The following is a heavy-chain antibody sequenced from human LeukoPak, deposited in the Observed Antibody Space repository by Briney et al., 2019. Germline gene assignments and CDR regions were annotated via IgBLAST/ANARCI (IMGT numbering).Heavy chain of an antibody. CDR2: IYYTGKT. V-gene: IGHV4-61*03. D-gene: IGHD3-10*01. Sequence: KPSETLSLTCTVSGDSVSNGNYYWSWLRQPPGKALEWIDYIYYTGKTYYNPSLEGRVTILVDTSRDHFSVKLSSVTAADTAVYYCARSQNYYGSGDYWSQGTLVTVSS. CDR3: ARSQNYYGSGDY. J-gene: IGHJ4*02. CDR1: GDSVSNGNYY.